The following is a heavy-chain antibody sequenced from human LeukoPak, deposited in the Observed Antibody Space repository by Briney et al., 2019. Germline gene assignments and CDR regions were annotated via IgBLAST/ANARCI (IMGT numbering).Heavy chain of an antibody. D-gene: IGHD3-22*01. J-gene: IGHJ4*02. V-gene: IGHV3-23*01. CDR3: ANPLMGSSGYYH. Sequence: SGGSLRLSCAASGFTFKNYAMNWVRQSPGQGLEWVSTISGDAVTSWYADSVKGRFTVSRDNSKNIVFLQMNNLRAEDTAVYYCANPLMGSSGYYHWGQGTLVTVSS. CDR2: ISGDAVTS. CDR1: GFTFKNYA.